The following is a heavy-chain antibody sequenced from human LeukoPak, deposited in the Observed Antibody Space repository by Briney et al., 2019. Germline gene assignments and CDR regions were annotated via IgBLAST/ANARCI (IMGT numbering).Heavy chain of an antibody. V-gene: IGHV4-59*01. CDR1: GGSISSYY. D-gene: IGHD3-16*01. J-gene: IGHJ4*02. CDR2: IYYSGST. CDR3: ARWGRLPGDY. Sequence: SETLSLTCTVSGGSISSYYWSWIRQPPGKGLEWIGYIYYSGSTNYNPSLKSRVTISVDTPKNQFSLKLSSVTAADTAVYYCARWGRLPGDYWGQGTLVTVSS.